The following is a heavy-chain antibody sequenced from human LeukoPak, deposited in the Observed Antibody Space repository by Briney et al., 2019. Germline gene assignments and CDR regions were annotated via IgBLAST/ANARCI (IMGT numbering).Heavy chain of an antibody. CDR2: ISAYNGNT. CDR3: ARAHSNYGGYYYYMDV. D-gene: IGHD4-11*01. CDR1: GYTFTGYY. V-gene: IGHV1-18*04. J-gene: IGHJ6*03. Sequence: ASVKVSCKASGYTFTGYYMHWVRQAPGQGLEWMGWISAYNGNTNYAQKLQGRVTMTTDTSTSTAYMELRCLRSDDTAVYYCARAHSNYGGYYYYMDVWGKGTTVTVSS.